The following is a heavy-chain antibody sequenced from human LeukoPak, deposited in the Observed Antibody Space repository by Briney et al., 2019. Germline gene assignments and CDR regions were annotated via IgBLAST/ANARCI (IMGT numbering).Heavy chain of an antibody. V-gene: IGHV3-30-3*01. D-gene: IGHD4-17*01. J-gene: IGHJ3*02. CDR2: ISYDGSNK. Sequence: GGSLRLSCAASGFTFSSYAMHWVRQAPGKGLEWVAVISYDGSNKYYADFVKGRFTISRDNSKNTLYLQMNSLRAEDTAVYYCARNSYGDSDAFDIWGQGTMVTVSS. CDR1: GFTFSSYA. CDR3: ARNSYGDSDAFDI.